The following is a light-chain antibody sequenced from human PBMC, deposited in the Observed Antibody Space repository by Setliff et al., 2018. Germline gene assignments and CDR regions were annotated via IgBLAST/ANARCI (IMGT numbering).Light chain of an antibody. CDR2: EVS. CDR3: MSYTTIRTYV. V-gene: IGLV2-14*01. J-gene: IGLJ1*01. CDR1: SSDVGAYSH. Sequence: QSVLTQPASVSGSPGQSITISCAGTSSDVGAYSHVSWYQQYPGKAPKLMISEVSNRPSGVSYRSSGSKSGNTASLTISGLQAEDEADYYCMSYTTIRTYVFGTGTKVTVL.